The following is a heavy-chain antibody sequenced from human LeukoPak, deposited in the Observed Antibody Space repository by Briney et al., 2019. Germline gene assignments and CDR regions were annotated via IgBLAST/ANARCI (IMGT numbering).Heavy chain of an antibody. CDR2: INAGNGNT. V-gene: IGHV1-3*01. D-gene: IGHD6-13*01. CDR3: ARPKAMYSSSWLGY. Sequence: GASVKVSCKASGYTFTSYAMHWVRQAPGQRLEWMGWINAGNGNTKYSQKFQGRVTITRDTSASTAYRELSSLRSEDTAVYYCARPKAMYSSSWLGYWGQGTLVTVSS. J-gene: IGHJ4*02. CDR1: GYTFTSYA.